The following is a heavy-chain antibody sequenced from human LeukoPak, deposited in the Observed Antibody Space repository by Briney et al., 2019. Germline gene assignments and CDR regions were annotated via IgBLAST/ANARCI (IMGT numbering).Heavy chain of an antibody. J-gene: IGHJ6*03. D-gene: IGHD3-10*01. Sequence: PSETLSLTCAVSGGSISNTNWWSWVRQPPGKGLEWIGEIYHTGSTNYNPSLKSRVTISVDTSKNHFSLKLSSVTAADTAVYYCARRIRRTPYYYGSGSLYMDVWGKGTTVTISS. CDR1: GGSISNTNW. CDR3: ARRIRRTPYYYGSGSLYMDV. CDR2: IYHTGST. V-gene: IGHV4-4*02.